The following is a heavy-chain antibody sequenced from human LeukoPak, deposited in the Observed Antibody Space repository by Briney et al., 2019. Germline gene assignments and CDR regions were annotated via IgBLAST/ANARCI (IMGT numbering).Heavy chain of an antibody. CDR2: FYPYDSET. CDR3: ARQYSGFDY. D-gene: IGHD3-10*01. J-gene: IGHJ4*02. CDR1: GYISTTSW. V-gene: IGHV5-51*01. Sequence: GASLQFPCNAFGYISTTSWIGRGRRMPGEDLEWMGIFYPYDSETRYNPPFQGQVSISADKSINTAYLQWSSLKALYTAMYYCARQYSGFDYWGQGTLVTVSS.